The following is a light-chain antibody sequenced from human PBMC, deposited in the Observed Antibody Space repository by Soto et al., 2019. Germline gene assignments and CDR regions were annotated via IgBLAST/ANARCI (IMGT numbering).Light chain of an antibody. J-gene: IGKJ2*01. Sequence: DTVLTQSPGTLSLSPGERATLSCRTSQTINNMYLAWYQQKPGLAPRLLIYGTSNRATGIPDRFSGSGSGTEFTLTISRLEPEDSAMYYCQQYGGSLYIFGQGTKLEI. CDR2: GTS. V-gene: IGKV3-20*01. CDR3: QQYGGSLYI. CDR1: QTINNMY.